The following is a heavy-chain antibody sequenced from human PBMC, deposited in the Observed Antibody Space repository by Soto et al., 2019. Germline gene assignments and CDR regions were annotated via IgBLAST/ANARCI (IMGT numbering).Heavy chain of an antibody. V-gene: IGHV1-2*02. Sequence: ASVKVSCKASGGTFIDYYMHWVRQAPGQGLEWMGWINPDTDDTHYAQKFQGRLIMTRDTSINTVYMELSRLTSDDTAVYYCARDYFDRSGLYGMDLWGQGTTVTVSS. CDR3: ARDYFDRSGLYGMDL. D-gene: IGHD3-22*01. CDR2: INPDTDDT. J-gene: IGHJ6*02. CDR1: GGTFIDYY.